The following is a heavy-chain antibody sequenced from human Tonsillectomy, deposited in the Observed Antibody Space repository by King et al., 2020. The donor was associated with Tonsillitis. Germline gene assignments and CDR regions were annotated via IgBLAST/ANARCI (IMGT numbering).Heavy chain of an antibody. V-gene: IGHV3-23*01. D-gene: IGHD3-10*01. Sequence: LQLQESGGGLVQPGGSLRLSCAASGFTFSSYAMSWVRQAPGKGLEWVSAIGASGNSTYYTDSVKGRFTISRDNSKNTLYLQMNSLRAEDTAVYYCAKPLVPLPRRYWYFDLWGRGTLVTVSS. CDR2: IGASGNST. J-gene: IGHJ2*01. CDR1: GFTFSSYA. CDR3: AKPLVPLPRRYWYFDL.